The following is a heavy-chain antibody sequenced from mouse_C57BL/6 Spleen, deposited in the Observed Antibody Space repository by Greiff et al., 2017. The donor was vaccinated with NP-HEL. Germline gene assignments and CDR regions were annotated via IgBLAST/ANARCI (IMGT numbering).Heavy chain of an antibody. CDR2: IDPENGDT. V-gene: IGHV14-4*01. Sequence: EVQLQQSGAELVRPGASVKLSCTASGFNIKDDYMHWVKQRPEQGLEWIGWIDPENGDTEYASKFQGKATITADTSSNTAYLQLSSLTSEDTAVYYCTTNGYYEGFAYWGQGTLVTVSA. CDR3: TTNGYYEGFAY. J-gene: IGHJ3*01. CDR1: GFNIKDDY. D-gene: IGHD2-3*01.